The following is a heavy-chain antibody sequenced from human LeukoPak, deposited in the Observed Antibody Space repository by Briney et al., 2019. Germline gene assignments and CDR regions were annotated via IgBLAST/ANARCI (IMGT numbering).Heavy chain of an antibody. CDR1: GYTFTGYY. CDR2: INPNSGGT. Sequence: ASVKVSCKASGYTFTGYYMHWVRQAPGQGLEWMGWINPNSGGTNYAQKFQGWVTMTRDTSISTAYMELSRLRSDDTAVYYCAKALYGGYNSYYFDYWGQGTLVTVSS. D-gene: IGHD5-24*01. J-gene: IGHJ4*02. V-gene: IGHV1-2*04. CDR3: AKALYGGYNSYYFDY.